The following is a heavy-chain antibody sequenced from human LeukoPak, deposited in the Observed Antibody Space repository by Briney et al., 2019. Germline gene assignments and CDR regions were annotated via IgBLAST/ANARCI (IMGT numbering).Heavy chain of an antibody. J-gene: IGHJ4*02. D-gene: IGHD5-18*01. CDR3: ARGIKLWFYFDS. Sequence: ASVKVSCKASGGTFNSYAITWVRQAPGQGLEWMGGIIPLFNTANYAQNFQGRVTITADESTTTAYMEQSSLRSEDTAVYYCARGIKLWFYFDSWGQGTLVTVSS. CDR2: IIPLFNTA. CDR1: GGTFNSYA. V-gene: IGHV1-69*01.